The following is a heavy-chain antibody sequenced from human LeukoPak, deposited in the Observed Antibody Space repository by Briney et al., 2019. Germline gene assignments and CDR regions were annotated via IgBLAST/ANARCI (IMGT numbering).Heavy chain of an antibody. J-gene: IGHJ4*02. CDR2: IYYSGST. Sequence: PSHTLSLTCTVSGGSISSGDYYWSWIRQPPGKGLEWIGYIYYSGSTYYNPSLKSRVTISVDTSKNQFSLKLSSVTAADTAVYYCARVSDGSGSYYGYYFDYWGQGTLVTVSS. CDR3: ARVSDGSGSYYGYYFDY. CDR1: GGSISSGDYY. V-gene: IGHV4-30-4*01. D-gene: IGHD3-10*01.